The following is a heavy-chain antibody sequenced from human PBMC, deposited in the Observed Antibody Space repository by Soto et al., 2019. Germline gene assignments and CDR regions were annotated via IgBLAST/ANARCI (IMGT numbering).Heavy chain of an antibody. Sequence: GGSLRLSCAASGFTFSSYGMHWVRQAPGKGLEWVAVISYDGSNKYYADSVKGRFTISRDNSKNTLYLQMNSLRAEDTAVYYCAKDGGSILWFGELLPYYFDYWGQGTLVTVSS. CDR1: GFTFSSYG. D-gene: IGHD3-10*01. CDR3: AKDGGSILWFGELLPYYFDY. J-gene: IGHJ4*02. CDR2: ISYDGSNK. V-gene: IGHV3-30*18.